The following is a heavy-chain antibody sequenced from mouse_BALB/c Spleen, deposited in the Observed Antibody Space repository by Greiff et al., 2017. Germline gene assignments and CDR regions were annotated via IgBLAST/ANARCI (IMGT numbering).Heavy chain of an antibody. CDR1: GYTFTSYV. J-gene: IGHJ4*01. V-gene: IGHV1-14*01. CDR3: ARGENGNEYYYAMDY. CDR2: INPYNDGT. Sequence: EVQLQESGPELVKPGASVKMSCKASGYTFTSYVMHWVKQKPGQGLEWIGYINPYNDGTKYNEKLKGKATLTSDKSSSTAYMELSSLTSEDSAVYYCARGENGNEYYYAMDYWGQGTSVTVSS. D-gene: IGHD2-1*01.